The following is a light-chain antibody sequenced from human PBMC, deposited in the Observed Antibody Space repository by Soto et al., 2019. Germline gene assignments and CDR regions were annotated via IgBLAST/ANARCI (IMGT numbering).Light chain of an antibody. CDR2: GAS. CDR3: QHYGRSPS. Sequence: EIVLTQSPGTLSLSPGERATLSCRASQSVGSAYVGWYQQKPGQAPRLLIFGASRGATGIPDRFSGSGSGTNFTLTINKVEPEDSAVYYCQHYGRSPSFGRGNKVEIK. V-gene: IGKV3-20*01. J-gene: IGKJ1*01. CDR1: QSVGSAY.